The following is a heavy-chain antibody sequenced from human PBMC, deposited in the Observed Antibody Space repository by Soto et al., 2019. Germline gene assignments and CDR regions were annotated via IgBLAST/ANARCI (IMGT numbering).Heavy chain of an antibody. Sequence: QVQLVQSEAEVRKPGASVKVSCKASGYSFTTHGISWVRRAPGHGLEWMGWISAYNGDTHYVQRFQGRLTMTTDTSTSTAYMELRSLTSDDTAMYYCARDPPFSGILRGTPLMDVWGQGTTVTVSS. V-gene: IGHV1-18*04. CDR2: ISAYNGDT. CDR1: GYSFTTHG. J-gene: IGHJ6*02. D-gene: IGHD4-17*01. CDR3: ARDPPFSGILRGTPLMDV.